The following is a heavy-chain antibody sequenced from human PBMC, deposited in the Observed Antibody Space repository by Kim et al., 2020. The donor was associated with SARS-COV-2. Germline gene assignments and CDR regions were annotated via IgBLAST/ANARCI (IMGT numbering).Heavy chain of an antibody. Sequence: SETLSLTCTVSGGSVSSGSYYWSWIRQPPGKGLEWIGYIYYSGSTNYNPSLKSRVTISVDTSKNQFSLKLSSVTAADTAVYYCARDEQAAAGTEGFSYYYYGMDVWGQGTTVTVSS. CDR1: GGSVSSGSYY. CDR3: ARDEQAAAGTEGFSYYYYGMDV. V-gene: IGHV4-61*01. CDR2: IYYSGST. J-gene: IGHJ6*02. D-gene: IGHD6-13*01.